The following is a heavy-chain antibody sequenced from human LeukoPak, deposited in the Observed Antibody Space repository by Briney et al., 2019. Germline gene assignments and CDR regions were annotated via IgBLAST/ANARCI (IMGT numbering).Heavy chain of an antibody. D-gene: IGHD3-22*01. CDR2: IYHSGST. Sequence: PSQTLSLTCTVSGGSISSGGYYWSWIRQPPGKGLEWIGYIYHSGSTYYNPSLKSRVTISVDRSKNQFSLKLSSVTAADTAVYYCARDLGDYYDSSGKMGYWGQGTLVTVSS. J-gene: IGHJ4*02. V-gene: IGHV4-30-2*01. CDR3: ARDLGDYYDSSGKMGY. CDR1: GGSISSGGYY.